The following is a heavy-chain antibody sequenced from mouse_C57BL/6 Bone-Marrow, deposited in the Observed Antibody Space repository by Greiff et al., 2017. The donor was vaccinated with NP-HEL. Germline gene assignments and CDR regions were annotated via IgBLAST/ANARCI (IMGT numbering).Heavy chain of an antibody. CDR1: GFTFSDYG. V-gene: IGHV5-17*01. J-gene: IGHJ4*01. CDR2: ISSGSSTI. Sequence: EVKLMESGGGLVKPGGSLKLSCAASGFTFSDYGMHWVRQAPEKGLEWVAYISSGSSTIYYADTVKGRFTISRDNAKNTLFLQMTSLRAEDTAMYYCARLGYGSGYGAMDYWGQGTSVTVSS. D-gene: IGHD1-1*01. CDR3: ARLGYGSGYGAMDY.